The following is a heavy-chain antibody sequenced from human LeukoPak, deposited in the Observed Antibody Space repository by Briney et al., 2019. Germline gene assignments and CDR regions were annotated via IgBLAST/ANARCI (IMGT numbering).Heavy chain of an antibody. V-gene: IGHV1-69*13. CDR2: IIPIFGTA. CDR1: GGTFISYA. Sequence: SVKVSCKASGGTFISYAISWVGQAPGQGLEWMGGIIPIFGTANYAQKFQGRVTITADESTSTAYMELSSLRSEDTAVYYCGRSAAAAHFAFDYWGQGTLVTVSS. D-gene: IGHD6-13*01. CDR3: GRSAAAAHFAFDY. J-gene: IGHJ4*02.